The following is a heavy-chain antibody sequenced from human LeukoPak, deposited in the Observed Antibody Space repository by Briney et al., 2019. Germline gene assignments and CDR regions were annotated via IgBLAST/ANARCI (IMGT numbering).Heavy chain of an antibody. CDR2: INTDTGNP. V-gene: IGHV7-4-1*02. D-gene: IGHD1-1*01. CDR3: TRGWDDILDVFDI. Sequence: ASVKVSCKASGYTFTSYAMNWVRQAPGQGLEWMGWINTDTGNPTYAQGFTGRFVFSLDTSVSTAYLQINSLKAEDTAVYYCTRGWDDILDVFDIWGQGTMVTVSS. J-gene: IGHJ3*02. CDR1: GYTFTSYA.